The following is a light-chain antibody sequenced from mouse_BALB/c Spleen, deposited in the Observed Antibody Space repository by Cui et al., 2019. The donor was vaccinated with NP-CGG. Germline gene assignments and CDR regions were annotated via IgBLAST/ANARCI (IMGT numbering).Light chain of an antibody. J-gene: IGLJ1*01. CDR3: ALWYSNHWV. CDR2: GTK. V-gene: IGLV1*01. CDR1: TGAVTTSNY. Sequence: QAVVTQESALTTSHGETVTLTCRSSTGAVTTSNYANWVQEKPDHLFTGLIGGTKNRAPGVPARFSGSLIGDKAALTITGAQTEDEAIYFCALWYSNHWVFGGGTKLTVL.